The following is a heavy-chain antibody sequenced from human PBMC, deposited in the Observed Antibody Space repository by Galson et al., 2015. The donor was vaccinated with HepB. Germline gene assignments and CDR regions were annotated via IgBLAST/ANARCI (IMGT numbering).Heavy chain of an antibody. CDR1: GGTFSSYA. CDR2: IFPILGIV. CDR3: ARNSGYDFRVDWYFDL. Sequence: SVKVSCKASGGTFSSYAINWVRQAPGQGLEWIGRIFPILGIVNYAQNFQGRVTITADKSTNTADMELSSLRPEDTAMYYCARNSGYDFRVDWYFDLWGRGTLVTVSS. V-gene: IGHV1-69*04. J-gene: IGHJ2*01. D-gene: IGHD5-12*01.